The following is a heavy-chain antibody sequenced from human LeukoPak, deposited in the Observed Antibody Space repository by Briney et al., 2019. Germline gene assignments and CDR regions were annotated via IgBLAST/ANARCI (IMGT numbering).Heavy chain of an antibody. Sequence: SETLSLTCTVSGGSISSGGYYWSWIRQRPGKGLEWIGYIYYSGSTYYNPSLKSRVTISVDTSKNQFSLKLSSVTAADTAVYYCARYCSGGSCYSGGVDYWGQGTLVTVSS. J-gene: IGHJ4*02. CDR2: IYYSGST. V-gene: IGHV4-31*03. D-gene: IGHD2-15*01. CDR3: ARYCSGGSCYSGGVDY. CDR1: GGSISSGGYY.